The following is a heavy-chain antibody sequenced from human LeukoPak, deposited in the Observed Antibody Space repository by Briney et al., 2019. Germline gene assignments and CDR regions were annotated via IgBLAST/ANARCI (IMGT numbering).Heavy chain of an antibody. CDR1: GYTFTSYG. CDR2: MNPNSGNT. D-gene: IGHD6-19*01. CDR3: ARVYTSGWDS. J-gene: IGHJ4*02. Sequence: ASVKVSCKASGYTFTSYGISWVRQATGQGLEWMGWMNPNSGNTGYAQKFQGRVTMTRNTSISTGYMELSSLRSEDTAVYYCARVYTSGWDSWGQGTLVTVSS. V-gene: IGHV1-8*02.